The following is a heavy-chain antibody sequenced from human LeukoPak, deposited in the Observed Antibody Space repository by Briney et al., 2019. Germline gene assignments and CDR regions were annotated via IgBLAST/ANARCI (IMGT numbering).Heavy chain of an antibody. CDR1: GGTFSSYA. D-gene: IGHD3-3*01. J-gene: IGHJ6*03. CDR3: ARVGAYYDFWGHFYRGHYYYYYMDV. CDR2: IIPIFGTA. V-gene: IGHV1-69*13. Sequence: SVKVSCKASGGTFSSYAISRVRQAPGQGLEWMGGIIPIFGTANYAQKFQGRVTITADESTSTAYMELSSLRSEDTAVYYCARVGAYYDFWGHFYRGHYYYYYMDVWGKGTTVTVSS.